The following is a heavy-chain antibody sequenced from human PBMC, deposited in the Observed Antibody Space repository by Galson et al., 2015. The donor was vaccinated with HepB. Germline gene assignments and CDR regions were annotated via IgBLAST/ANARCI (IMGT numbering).Heavy chain of an antibody. Sequence: SLRLSCAASGFTFNTYTMHWVRQAPGKGLEWVAVIAFDGSSQYYADSVKGRFTISRDNSKNTLYLQMSSLKTEDTAVYYCARVEANYVFWSGYDYWGQGTLVTVSS. CDR1: GFTFNTYT. CDR3: ARVEANYVFWSGYDY. V-gene: IGHV3-30-3*01. J-gene: IGHJ4*02. CDR2: IAFDGSSQ. D-gene: IGHD3-3*01.